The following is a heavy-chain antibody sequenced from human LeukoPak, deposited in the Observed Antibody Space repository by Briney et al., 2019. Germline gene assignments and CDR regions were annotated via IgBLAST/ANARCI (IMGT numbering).Heavy chain of an antibody. CDR1: GGSISSYY. D-gene: IGHD5-18*01. CDR2: IYYSGST. CDR3: AREGGYSYGFDY. V-gene: IGHV4-59*01. J-gene: IGHJ4*02. Sequence: SETLSLTCTVSGGSISSYYWSWIRQPPGKGLEWIGYIYYSGSTNYNPSLKSRVTISVDTSKNQFSLKLSSVTAADTAVYYCAREGGYSYGFDYWGQGTLVTVPS.